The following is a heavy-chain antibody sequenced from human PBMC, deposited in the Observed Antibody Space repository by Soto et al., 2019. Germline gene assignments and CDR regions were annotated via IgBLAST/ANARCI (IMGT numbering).Heavy chain of an antibody. CDR2: IYSGGST. CDR1: GFSVSSNY. V-gene: IGHV3-53*04. CDR3: AREVVGGIDY. J-gene: IGHJ4*02. Sequence: GGSLRLSCAAYGFSVSSNYMSWVRQAPGKGLEWVSVIYSGGSTYYADSVKGRFTISRHNSKNTLYLQMNSLRAEDTAVYYCAREVVGGIDYWGQGTLVTVSS. D-gene: IGHD1-26*01.